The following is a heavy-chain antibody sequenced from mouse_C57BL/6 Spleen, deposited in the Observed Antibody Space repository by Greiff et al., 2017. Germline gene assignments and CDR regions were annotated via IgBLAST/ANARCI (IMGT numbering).Heavy chain of an antibody. Sequence: VQLQQSGPELVKPGASVKISCKASGYAFSSSWMNWVKQRPGKGLEWIGRIYPGDGDTNYNGKFKGKTTLTADKSSSTAYMRLSSLTSEDSAVYFCARGDYPDDWGQSTTLTVSS. CDR3: ARGDYPDD. D-gene: IGHD2-4*01. J-gene: IGHJ2*01. CDR2: IYPGDGDT. V-gene: IGHV1-82*01. CDR1: GYAFSSSW.